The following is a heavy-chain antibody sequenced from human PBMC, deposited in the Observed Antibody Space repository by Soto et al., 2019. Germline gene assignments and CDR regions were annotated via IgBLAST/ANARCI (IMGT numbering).Heavy chain of an antibody. CDR3: ARIGPVIGIVTNNWFDP. Sequence: SETLSLTCSVSGDSISRGDFYWTWIRQPPGKGLEWIGYIHVRGDTYYNPSLKSRLTTSVDMSRNQFSLYLDSVTAADTAVYYCARIGPVIGIVTNNWFDPWGQGTLVTVYS. CDR2: IHVRGDT. J-gene: IGHJ5*02. D-gene: IGHD3-22*01. CDR1: GDSISRGDFY. V-gene: IGHV4-30-4*01.